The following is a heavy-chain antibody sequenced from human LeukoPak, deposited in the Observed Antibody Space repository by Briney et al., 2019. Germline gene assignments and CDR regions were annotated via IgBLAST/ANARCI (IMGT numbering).Heavy chain of an antibody. D-gene: IGHD5-18*01. CDR3: ARARTWIQLYDY. CDR2: IDWGDDK. V-gene: IGHV2-70*11. CDR1: GFSLSTSGMC. J-gene: IGHJ4*02. Sequence: SGPALVKPTQTLTLTCTFSGFSLSTSGMCVSWIRQPPGKALEWLARIDWGDDKYYSTSLKTRLTISKDTSKNQVVLTMTNMDPVDTATYYCARARTWIQLYDYWGQGTLVTVSS.